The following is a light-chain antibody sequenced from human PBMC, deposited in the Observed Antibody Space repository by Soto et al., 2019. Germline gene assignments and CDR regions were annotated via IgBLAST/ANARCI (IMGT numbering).Light chain of an antibody. J-gene: IGKJ1*01. Sequence: DIQMTQSPSSLSASVGDRVTITCRASQSISSNLNWYQQKPGKVPKLLIYAASSLQSGVPSRFSGSGSGTDFTLTITSLQPEDSATYYCQHSYGTPRTFGQGTKVDIK. V-gene: IGKV1-39*01. CDR2: AAS. CDR3: QHSYGTPRT. CDR1: QSISSN.